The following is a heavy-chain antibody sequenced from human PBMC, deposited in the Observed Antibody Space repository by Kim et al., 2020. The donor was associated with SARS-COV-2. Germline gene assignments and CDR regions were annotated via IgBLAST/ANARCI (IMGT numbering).Heavy chain of an antibody. CDR1: GYSFTSYW. V-gene: IGHV5-51*01. Sequence: GESLKISCKGSGYSFTSYWIGWVRQMPGKGLELMGIIYPGDSDTRYSTSFQGPVTIPADKSISTAYLQWRRLKASDTAMYYCARVVGATGVAFDIWGQGTIVTVSS. CDR3: ARVVGATGVAFDI. CDR2: IYPGDSDT. J-gene: IGHJ3*02. D-gene: IGHD1-26*01.